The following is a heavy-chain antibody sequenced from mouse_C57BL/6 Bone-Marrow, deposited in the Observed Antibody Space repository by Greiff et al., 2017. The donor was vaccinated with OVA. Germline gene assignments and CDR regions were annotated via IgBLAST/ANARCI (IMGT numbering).Heavy chain of an antibody. CDR3: ASLCSYGYAMDY. CDR1: GFTFSSYG. D-gene: IGHD6-1*01. J-gene: IGHJ4*01. Sequence: DVQLQESGGDLVKPGGSLKLSCAASGFTFSSYGMSWVRQTPDKRLEWVATISSGGSYTYYPDSVKGRFTISRDKAKNTLYLQMSSLKSEDTAMYYCASLCSYGYAMDYWGQGTSVTVSS. V-gene: IGHV5-6*01. CDR2: ISSGGSYT.